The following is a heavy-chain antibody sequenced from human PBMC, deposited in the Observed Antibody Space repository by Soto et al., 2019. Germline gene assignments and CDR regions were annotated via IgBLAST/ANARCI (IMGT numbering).Heavy chain of an antibody. CDR2: IYSGGST. V-gene: IGHV3-66*01. CDR1: GFTVSSNY. D-gene: IGHD6-6*01. J-gene: IGHJ6*03. Sequence: EVQLVESGGGLVQPGGSLRLSCAASGFTVSSNYMSWVRQAPGKGLEWVSVIYSGGSTFYADSVKGRFTISRDNSKNTVYLQINSLRAEDAGVYYCAREIGRGAAQTNYMDGWGKGTTVTVS. CDR3: AREIGRGAAQTNYMDG.